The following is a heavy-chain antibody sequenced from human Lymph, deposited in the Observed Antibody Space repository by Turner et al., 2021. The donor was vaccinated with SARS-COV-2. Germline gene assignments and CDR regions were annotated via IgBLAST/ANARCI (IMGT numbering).Heavy chain of an antibody. CDR2: ISYDGSNK. CDR3: AKQGGGRYCSGGSCYRGYFDY. D-gene: IGHD2-15*01. V-gene: IGHV3-30*18. J-gene: IGHJ4*02. Sequence: QVQLVESGGGLVQPGRSLRLSCAASGFTFSAYGMYWVRQAPGKGLEGVAVISYDGSNKYYADSVKGRFTISRDNSKNTLYMQMNSLRAEDTAVYYCAKQGGGRYCSGGSCYRGYFDYWGQGTLVTVSS. CDR1: GFTFSAYG.